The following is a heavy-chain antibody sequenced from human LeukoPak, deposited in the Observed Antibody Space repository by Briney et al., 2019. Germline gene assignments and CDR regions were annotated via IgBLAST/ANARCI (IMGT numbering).Heavy chain of an antibody. CDR3: ARAPSPDCTSTSCPPYYFDY. D-gene: IGHD2-2*01. J-gene: IGHJ4*02. CDR1: GGTFSSYA. V-gene: IGHV1-69*13. CDR2: IIPIFGPA. Sequence: SVKVSCKASGGTFSSYAISWVRQAPGQGLEWMGGIIPIFGPANYAQKFQGRVTITADESTSTAYMEPSSLRSEDTAVYYCARAPSPDCTSTSCPPYYFDYWGQGTLVTVSS.